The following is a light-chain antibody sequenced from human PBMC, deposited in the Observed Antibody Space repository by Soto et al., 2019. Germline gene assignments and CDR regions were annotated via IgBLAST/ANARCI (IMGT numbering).Light chain of an antibody. CDR3: QQYENLPLT. CDR1: QDITNY. J-gene: IGKJ4*01. CDR2: DAA. Sequence: DIHMTQSPSSLSASVGDGVTITCQASQDITNYLNWYQQKPGKSPKLLIFDAANLEAGVPSRFSGSGSGTDFTFTISSLQPEDIATYYCQQYENLPLTFGGGTKVDIK. V-gene: IGKV1-33*01.